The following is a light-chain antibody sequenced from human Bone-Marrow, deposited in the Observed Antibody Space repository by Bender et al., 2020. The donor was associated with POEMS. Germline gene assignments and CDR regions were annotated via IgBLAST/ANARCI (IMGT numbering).Light chain of an antibody. J-gene: IGLJ3*02. CDR2: RDN. Sequence: QSVLTQPPSASGTPGQKVTISCSGSNSNIGINTVNWYQHLPGTAPKLLIYRDNQRPSGVPDRFSGSKSGPSGSLAISGLQSEDEANYYCCSYAGSYLGVFGGGTKLTVL. CDR3: CSYAGSYLGV. V-gene: IGLV1-44*01. CDR1: NSNIGINT.